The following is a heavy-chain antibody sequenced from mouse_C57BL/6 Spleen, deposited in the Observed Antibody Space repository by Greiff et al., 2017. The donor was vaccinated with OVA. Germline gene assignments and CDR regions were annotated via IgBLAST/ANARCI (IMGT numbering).Heavy chain of an antibody. CDR3: AFHYGSSLDY. D-gene: IGHD1-1*01. V-gene: IGHV1-69*01. CDR1: GYTFTSYW. CDR2: IDPSDSYT. Sequence: VQLQQPGAELVMPGASVKLSCKASGYTFTSYWMHWVKQRPGQGLAWIGEIDPSDSYTNYNQKFKGKSTLTVDKSSSTAYMQLSSLTSEDAAVYYCAFHYGSSLDYWGQGTTLTVSS. J-gene: IGHJ2*01.